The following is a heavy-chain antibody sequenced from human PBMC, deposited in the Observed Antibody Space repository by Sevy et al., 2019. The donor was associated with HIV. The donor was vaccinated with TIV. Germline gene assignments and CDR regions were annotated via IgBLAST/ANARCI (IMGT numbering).Heavy chain of an antibody. CDR3: ARDPPGIAAAGSMDV. CDR1: GFTISSYW. V-gene: IGHV3-7*01. D-gene: IGHD6-13*01. Sequence: GGSLRLSCAASGFTISSYWMSWVRQAPGKGLEWVANIKQDGSEKYYVDSVKGRLTISRDNAKNSLYLQMNSLRAEDTAVYYCARDPPGIAAAGSMDVWGQGTTVTVSS. J-gene: IGHJ6*02. CDR2: IKQDGSEK.